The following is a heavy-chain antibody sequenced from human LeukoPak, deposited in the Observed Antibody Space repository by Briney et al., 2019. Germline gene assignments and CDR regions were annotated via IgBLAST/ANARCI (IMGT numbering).Heavy chain of an antibody. D-gene: IGHD2-2*01. V-gene: IGHV4-59*01. J-gene: IGHJ4*02. CDR3: ARGRLSYQLPDQHYFDY. Sequence: SETLSLTCTVSGGSISSYYWSWIRQPPGKGLEWIGYIYYSGSTNYNPSLKSRVTISVDTSKNQFSLKLSSVTAADTAVYYCARGRLSYQLPDQHYFDYWDQGTLVTVSS. CDR2: IYYSGST. CDR1: GGSISSYY.